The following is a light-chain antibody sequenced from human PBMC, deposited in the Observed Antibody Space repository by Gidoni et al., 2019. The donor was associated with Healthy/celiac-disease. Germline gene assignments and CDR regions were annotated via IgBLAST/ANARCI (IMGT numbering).Light chain of an antibody. CDR3: MKALQTFT. J-gene: IGKJ4*01. CDR2: LGS. V-gene: IGKV2-28*01. CDR1: QSLLHSNGYNY. Sequence: DIVMTKSPLSLPVTPGEPASISCRSSQSLLHSNGYNYLDWYLQKPGQSPQLLIYLGSHRATGVPDRFSGSGSGTDFTLKISRVEDEDVGVYYCMKALQTFTFGGGTKVEIK.